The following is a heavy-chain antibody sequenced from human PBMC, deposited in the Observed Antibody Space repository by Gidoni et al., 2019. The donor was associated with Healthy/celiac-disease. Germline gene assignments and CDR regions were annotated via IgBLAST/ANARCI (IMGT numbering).Heavy chain of an antibody. Sequence: QVQLVESGGGLVKPGGSLRLPWAASGFTVSDYYMGWIRQDPGQGMEWVSYISSSGSNIYYADYGKGRLTIARDNAKNSLYLQMNSLRAAHTAVYYCAREAIGIAVAGWGQGPLVTVSS. CDR1: GFTVSDYY. CDR3: AREAIGIAVAG. CDR2: ISSSGSNI. D-gene: IGHD6-19*01. J-gene: IGHJ4*02. V-gene: IGHV3-11*01.